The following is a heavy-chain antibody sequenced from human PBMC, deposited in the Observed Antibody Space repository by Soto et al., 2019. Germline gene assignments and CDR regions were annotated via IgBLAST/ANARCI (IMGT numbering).Heavy chain of an antibody. J-gene: IGHJ4*02. D-gene: IGHD6-19*01. CDR2: ISAYNGNT. Sequence: ASVTVSCQASGYTFTSYGFTWVRQAPGQGLEWMGWISAYNGNTNSAQKLQGRVTMTTDTSTSTAYMELRSLRSDDTAVYYCARDWAATAVTVAGSILDNWGQGTLVTVSS. CDR1: GYTFTSYG. CDR3: ARDWAATAVTVAGSILDN. V-gene: IGHV1-18*01.